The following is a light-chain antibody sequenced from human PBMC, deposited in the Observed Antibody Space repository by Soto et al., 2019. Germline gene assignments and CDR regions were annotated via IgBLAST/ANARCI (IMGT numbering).Light chain of an antibody. V-gene: IGKV1-5*03. CDR2: KAS. CDR1: QSITTW. Sequence: DIQMTQSPSTLSASVGERVTITCRASQSITTWLAWYQQKPGKAPKLLIYKASSLEGGVPSRFSGSGSGTEFNITISSLQPDDFATYYCQQYNTYPLTFGGGTMVEIK. J-gene: IGKJ4*01. CDR3: QQYNTYPLT.